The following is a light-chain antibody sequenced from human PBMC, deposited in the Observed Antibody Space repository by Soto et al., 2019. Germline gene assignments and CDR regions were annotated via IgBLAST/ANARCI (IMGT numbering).Light chain of an antibody. CDR1: QSVSSL. Sequence: VLTQSPATLSVSPGERVTLSCRASQSVSSLLAWYQQKPGQAPRLLIYSTSTRATGIPARFSGSGSGTEFTLTISSLQSEDFAIYYCQQYNIWPQTFGQGTKVEIK. V-gene: IGKV3-15*01. CDR2: STS. CDR3: QQYNIWPQT. J-gene: IGKJ1*01.